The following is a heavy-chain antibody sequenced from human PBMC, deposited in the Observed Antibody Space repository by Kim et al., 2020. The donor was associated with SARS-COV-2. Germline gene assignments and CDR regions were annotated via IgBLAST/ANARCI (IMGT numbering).Heavy chain of an antibody. CDR2: YTSGRT. CDR3: ASALGH. D-gene: IGHD3-16*02. V-gene: IGHV4-4*07. J-gene: IGHJ4*02. Sequence: YTSGRTNYTPSLQSRVTISVDMSKNQFSLKLSSVTAADTAVYYCASALGHWGQGTLVTVSS.